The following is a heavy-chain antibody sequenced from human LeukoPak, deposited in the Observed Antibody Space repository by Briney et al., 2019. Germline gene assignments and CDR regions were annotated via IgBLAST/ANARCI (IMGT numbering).Heavy chain of an antibody. J-gene: IGHJ4*02. D-gene: IGHD3-9*01. CDR3: ARVRGYDILTGYG. CDR2: ISSSGSPI. Sequence: PGGSLRLSCATSGFTFSDYYMSWIRQAPGKGLEWVSYISSSGSPIYYADSVKGRFTISRDNAKNSLYLQMNSLRAEDTAVYYCARVRGYDILTGYGWGQGTLVTVSS. CDR1: GFTFSDYY. V-gene: IGHV3-11*04.